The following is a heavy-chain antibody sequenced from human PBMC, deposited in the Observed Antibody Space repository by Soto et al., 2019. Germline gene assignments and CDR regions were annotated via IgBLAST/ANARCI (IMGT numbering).Heavy chain of an antibody. D-gene: IGHD3-16*02. CDR2: ISSSGYYI. CDR3: ARAGEYDYIWGSYRADWFDP. Sequence: EVQLVESGGGLVKPGGSLRLSWAASGFTFSDYSINWVRQAPGRGLEWVSSISSSGYYIYYADSVKGRFTISRDNAKNSLYLQMNSLSAEDTAVYYCARAGEYDYIWGSYRADWFDPWGQGTLVTVSS. CDR1: GFTFSDYS. J-gene: IGHJ5*02. V-gene: IGHV3-21*01.